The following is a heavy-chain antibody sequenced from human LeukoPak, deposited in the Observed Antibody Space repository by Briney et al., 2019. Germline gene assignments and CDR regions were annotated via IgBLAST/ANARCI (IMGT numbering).Heavy chain of an antibody. J-gene: IGHJ4*02. CDR3: ARGMTTVTTRLDY. V-gene: IGHV1-69*13. Sequence: AASVNVSCKASGGTFSSYAISWVRQAPGQGLEWMGGIIPIFGTANYAQKFQGRVTITADESTSTAYMELSSLRSEDTAVYYCARGMTTVTTRLDYWGQGTLVTVSS. CDR2: IIPIFGTA. D-gene: IGHD4-17*01. CDR1: GGTFSSYA.